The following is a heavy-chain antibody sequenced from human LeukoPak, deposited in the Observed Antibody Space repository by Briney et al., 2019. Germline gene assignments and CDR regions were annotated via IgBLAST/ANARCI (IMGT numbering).Heavy chain of an antibody. J-gene: IGHJ4*02. Sequence: SETLSLTCTVSGGSISSSSAYWGWIRQPPGKGLEWIGSIYYSKNTYYNPSLKSRVTISANTAKKQFSLTLGSVSATDTAVYYCVSPRGFSYGYFDYWGQGTLVTVSS. CDR1: GGSISSSSAY. V-gene: IGHV4-39*01. CDR3: VSPRGFSYGYFDY. D-gene: IGHD5-18*01. CDR2: IYYSKNT.